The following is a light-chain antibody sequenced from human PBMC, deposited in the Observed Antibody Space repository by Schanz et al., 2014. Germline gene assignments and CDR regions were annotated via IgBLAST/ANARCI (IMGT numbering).Light chain of an antibody. Sequence: QSALTQPPSASGSPGQSVTISCTGTSSDVGGYNYVSWYQQHPGKAPKLMIYEVSQWPSGVSDRFSGSKSGNTASLTISGLQAEDEADYYCSSYTSSTTPFVFGTGTKLTVL. V-gene: IGLV2-8*01. J-gene: IGLJ1*01. CDR3: SSYTSSTTPFV. CDR2: EVS. CDR1: SSDVGGYNY.